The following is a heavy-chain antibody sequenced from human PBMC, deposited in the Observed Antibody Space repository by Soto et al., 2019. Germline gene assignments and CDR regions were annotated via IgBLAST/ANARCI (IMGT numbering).Heavy chain of an antibody. CDR3: ARPRYVSTGTPFDH. D-gene: IGHD1-1*01. J-gene: IGHJ4*02. V-gene: IGHV3-74*01. CDR2: INTDGGST. Sequence: EVQLVESGGGLVQPGGSLRLSCAASGFTFSSYWLHWVRQAPGKGLVWVSGINTDGGSTDYADSVKGRFIISRDNAKTTLYLQMNRMRAEDTAVYYCARPRYVSTGTPFDHWGVGSLVTVSS. CDR1: GFTFSSYW.